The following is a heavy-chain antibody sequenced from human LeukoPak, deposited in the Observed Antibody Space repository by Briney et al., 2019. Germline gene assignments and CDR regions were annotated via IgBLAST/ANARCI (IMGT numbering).Heavy chain of an antibody. V-gene: IGHV3-30*04. J-gene: IGHJ4*02. Sequence: GGSLRLSCAASGFTFSSYAMHWVRQAPGKGLEWVAVISYDGSNKYYADSVKGRFTISRDNSKDTLYLQMNSLRAEDTAVYYCARSDMVRGPRDYWGQGTLVTVSS. CDR1: GFTFSSYA. CDR3: ARSDMVRGPRDY. CDR2: ISYDGSNK. D-gene: IGHD3-10*01.